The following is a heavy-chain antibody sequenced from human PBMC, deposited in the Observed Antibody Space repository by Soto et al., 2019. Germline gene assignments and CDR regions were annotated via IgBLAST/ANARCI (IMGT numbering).Heavy chain of an antibody. D-gene: IGHD4-17*01. CDR2: ISYDGNNK. Sequence: QVQLVESGGGVVQPAGSLRLSCAASEFTFSNYAMHWVRQPPGKGLQWLAVISYDGNNKYYADSVEGRFTISRDNSKNTVYLQMNSLRLEDTAVYYCARGPSYSDSYFDYWGQGTLVTVSS. CDR3: ARGPSYSDSYFDY. V-gene: IGHV3-30*03. J-gene: IGHJ4*02. CDR1: EFTFSNYA.